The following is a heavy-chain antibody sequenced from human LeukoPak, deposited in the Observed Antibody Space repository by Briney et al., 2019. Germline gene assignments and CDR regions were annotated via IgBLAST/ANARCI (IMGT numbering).Heavy chain of an antibody. V-gene: IGHV3-23*01. Sequence: PGGSPRLSCAASGFTFSSYAMSWVRQAPGTGLEWVSAISGSGGSTYYADSVKGRFTISRDNSKNTLYLQMNSLRAEDTAVYYCAKDPDYYGDYDYFDYWGQGTLVTVSS. CDR3: AKDPDYYGDYDYFDY. CDR2: ISGSGGST. D-gene: IGHD4-17*01. CDR1: GFTFSSYA. J-gene: IGHJ4*02.